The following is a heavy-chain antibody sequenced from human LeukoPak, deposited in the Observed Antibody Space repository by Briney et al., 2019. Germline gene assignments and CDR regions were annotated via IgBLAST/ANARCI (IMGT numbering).Heavy chain of an antibody. V-gene: IGHV3-43D*03. CDR3: AKGLHYGWGSSAFDI. Sequence: GGSLRLSCAASGFTFDDYAMHWVRQVPGKGLEWLSFVNWDGGNTYYADSVKGRFTIFRANSRNSLYLQMSSLRVEDTALYYCAKGLHYGWGSSAFDIWGQGTMVTVSS. CDR2: VNWDGGNT. CDR1: GFTFDDYA. J-gene: IGHJ3*02. D-gene: IGHD3-10*01.